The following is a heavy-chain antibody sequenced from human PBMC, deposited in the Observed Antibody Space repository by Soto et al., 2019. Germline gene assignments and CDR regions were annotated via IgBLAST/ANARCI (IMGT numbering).Heavy chain of an antibody. CDR2: ISAYNGNT. CDR3: ARDPYVIVATIINDYYYYGMAV. D-gene: IGHD5-12*01. V-gene: IGHV1-18*01. CDR1: GYTFTSYG. J-gene: IGHJ6*02. Sequence: GASVKVSCKASGYTFTSYGISWVRQAPGQGLEWMGWISAYNGNTNYAQKLQGRVTMTTDTSTSTAYMELRSLRSDDAAVYYCARDPYVIVATIINDYYYYGMAVWGQGTTVTVSS.